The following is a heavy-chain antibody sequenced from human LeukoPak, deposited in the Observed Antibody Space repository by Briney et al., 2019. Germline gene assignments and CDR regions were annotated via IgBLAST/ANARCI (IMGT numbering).Heavy chain of an antibody. Sequence: QSGGSLRLSCAASGFTFSSYEMNWVRQAPGKGLEWVSGITGSGGTTYYADSVKGRFTISRDNSKNTLYLQMNSLRAEDTAVYYCAKGSLRLYGDPYYYYYMDVWGKGTTVTVSS. V-gene: IGHV3-23*01. CDR1: GFTFSSYE. J-gene: IGHJ6*03. D-gene: IGHD4-17*01. CDR3: AKGSLRLYGDPYYYYYMDV. CDR2: ITGSGGTT.